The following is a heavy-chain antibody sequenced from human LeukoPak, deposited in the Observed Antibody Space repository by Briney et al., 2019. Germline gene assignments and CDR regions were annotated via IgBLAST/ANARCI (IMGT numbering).Heavy chain of an antibody. CDR1: GFTFSSYA. CDR3: ATDSPGSNLRLDY. V-gene: IGHV3-30-3*01. Sequence: GRSLRLSCAASGFTFSSYAMHWVRQAPGKGLEWVAVISYDGSNKYYADSVKGRFTISRDNSKNTLYLQMNSLRAEDTAVYYCATDSPGSNLRLDYWGQGTLVTVSS. CDR2: ISYDGSNK. D-gene: IGHD4/OR15-4a*01. J-gene: IGHJ4*02.